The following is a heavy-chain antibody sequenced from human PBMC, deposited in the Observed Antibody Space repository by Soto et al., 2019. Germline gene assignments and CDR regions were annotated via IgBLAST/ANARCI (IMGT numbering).Heavy chain of an antibody. J-gene: IGHJ6*04. CDR2: IYPVDSDT. Sequence: GDSVKISCNGSGYSFTSYWIGWVRQMPGKGLEWLGIIYPVDSDTRYSPSFQGQVTLSADKSSSTAYLQWSSLKASDTAMDYCGLYTTSYYYCMDIWARATTGAAS. D-gene: IGHD2-2*02. CDR1: GYSFTSYW. V-gene: IGHV5-51*01. CDR3: GLYTTSYYYCMDI.